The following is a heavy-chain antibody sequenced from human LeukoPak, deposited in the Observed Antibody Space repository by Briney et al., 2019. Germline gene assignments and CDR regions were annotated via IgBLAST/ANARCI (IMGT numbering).Heavy chain of an antibody. CDR1: GGTFSSYA. D-gene: IGHD3-10*02. CDR2: IIPIFGTA. V-gene: IGHV1-69*13. J-gene: IGHJ6*02. CDR3: ARECSGSSGCEPTYYYYGMDV. Sequence: SVKVSCKASGGTFSSYAISWVRQAPGQGLEWMGGIIPIFGTANYALKFQGRVTITADESTSTAYMELSSLRSEDTAVYYCARECSGSSGCEPTYYYYGMDVWGQGTTVTVSS.